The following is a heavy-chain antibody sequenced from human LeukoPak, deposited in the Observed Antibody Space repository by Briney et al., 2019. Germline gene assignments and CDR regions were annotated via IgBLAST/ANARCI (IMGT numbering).Heavy chain of an antibody. CDR1: GGSISSSSYS. J-gene: IGHJ4*02. CDR2: IYYSGST. D-gene: IGHD3-9*01. Sequence: PSETLSLTCTVSGGSISSSSYSWGWIRQPPGKGLEWIGSIYYSGSTYYNPSLKSRVTISVDTSKNQFSLKLSSVTAADTAVYYCARHGRAHVLRYFDYWGQGTLVTVSS. V-gene: IGHV4-39*01. CDR3: ARHGRAHVLRYFDY.